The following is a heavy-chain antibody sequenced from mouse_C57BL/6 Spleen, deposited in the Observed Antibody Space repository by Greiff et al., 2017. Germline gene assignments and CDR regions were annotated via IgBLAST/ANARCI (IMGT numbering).Heavy chain of an antibody. CDR2: IDPSDSYT. D-gene: IGHD1-1*01. V-gene: IGHV1-69*01. CDR1: GYTFTSYW. Sequence: QVQLQQPGAELVMPGASVKLSCKASGYTFTSYWMHWVKQRPGQGLEGIAEIDPSDSYTNYNQKLKGKSTLTVDKSSSTAYMQLSSLTSEDSAVDYCARSAVVGNWYFDVWGTWTTVTVSS. J-gene: IGHJ1*03. CDR3: ARSAVVGNWYFDV.